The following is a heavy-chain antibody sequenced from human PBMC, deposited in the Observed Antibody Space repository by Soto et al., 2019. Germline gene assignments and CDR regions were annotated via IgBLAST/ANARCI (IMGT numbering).Heavy chain of an antibody. CDR1: GFSFSTYW. D-gene: IGHD1-1*01. V-gene: IGHV3-7*03. CDR2: INEAGAAK. CDR3: ARGVLWAADD. Sequence: EVQVVESGGGLVQPGGSLRLSCTASGFSFSTYWLSWLRQAPGTGLEWVARINEAGAAKYYVDPVKGRCTVSRDNTENSLYLQMNSLTADDTAVYYCARGVLWAADDWGEGAPVTVS. J-gene: IGHJ4*02.